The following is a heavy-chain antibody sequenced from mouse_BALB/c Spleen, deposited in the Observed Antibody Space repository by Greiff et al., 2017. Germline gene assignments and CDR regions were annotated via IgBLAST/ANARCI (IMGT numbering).Heavy chain of an antibody. J-gene: IGHJ3*01. CDR3: ARGGLRESPWFAY. V-gene: IGHV3-6*02. CDR2: ISYDGSN. Sequence: EVQLQQSGPGLVKPSQSLSLTCSVTGYSITSGYYWNWIRQFPGNKLEWMGYISYDGSNNYNPSLKNRISITRDTSKNQFFLKLNSVTTEDTATYYCARGGLRESPWFAYWGQGTLVTVSA. CDR1: GYSITSGYY. D-gene: IGHD2-4*01.